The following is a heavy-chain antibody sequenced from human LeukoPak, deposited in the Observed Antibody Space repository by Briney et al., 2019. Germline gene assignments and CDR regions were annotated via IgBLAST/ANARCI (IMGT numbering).Heavy chain of an antibody. CDR3: ATGVGYDFWSGTNAFDI. CDR2: IYYSGST. CDR1: GGSISSGGYS. J-gene: IGHJ3*02. Sequence: TLSLTCAVSGGSISSGGYSWSWIRQPPGKGLEWIGYIYYSGSTYYNPSLKSRVTISVDTSKNQFSLKLSSVTAADTAVYYCATGVGYDFWSGTNAFDIWGQGTMVTVSS. D-gene: IGHD3-3*01. V-gene: IGHV4-30-4*07.